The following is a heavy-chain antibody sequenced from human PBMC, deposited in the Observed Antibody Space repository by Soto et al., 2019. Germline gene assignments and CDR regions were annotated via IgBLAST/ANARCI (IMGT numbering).Heavy chain of an antibody. CDR2: INHTGST. J-gene: IGHJ4*02. V-gene: IGHV4-34*01. D-gene: IGHD3-3*01. CDR3: ARGREIFGAVTPFEY. Sequence: PSETLSLTCAVYGAPFSGYYWTWIRQPPGKGLEWIGEINHTGSTQYNPSLKSRVTISLDTSKNQFSLGLRSVTAAETAVYYCARGREIFGAVTPFEYWGQGTQVTVSS. CDR1: GAPFSGYY.